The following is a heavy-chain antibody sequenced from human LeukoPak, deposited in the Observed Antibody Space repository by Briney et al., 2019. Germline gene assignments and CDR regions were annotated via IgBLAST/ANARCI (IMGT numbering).Heavy chain of an antibody. D-gene: IGHD4-11*01. CDR1: GGSISSGSYY. Sequence: SQTLSLTCTVSGGSISSGSYYWSWIRQPPGKGLEWIGYVDHTGSTKFNPSLNGRVSISRDTSNNFFSLRLRSVTAADTAVYFCARGRVSSSTWYSTYYYFFYMDFWGKGTTVTVSS. J-gene: IGHJ6*03. CDR3: ARGRVSSSTWYSTYYYFFYMDF. V-gene: IGHV4-61*03. CDR2: VDHTGST.